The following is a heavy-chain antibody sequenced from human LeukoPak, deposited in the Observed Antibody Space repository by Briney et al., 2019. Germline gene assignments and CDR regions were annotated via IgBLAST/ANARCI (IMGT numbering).Heavy chain of an antibody. V-gene: IGHV3-23*01. D-gene: IGHD5-12*01. J-gene: IGHJ4*02. CDR2: IVASSGST. CDR1: GFSLSNSA. CDR3: AKGPCDYIEMGYFDY. Sequence: GGSLRLSCAASGFSLSNSAMNWVRQAPGKGLEWLSLIVASSGSTFYADSVKGRFTISRDNSKNTLYLQMHSLRADDTAVYYCAKGPCDYIEMGYFDYWGQGNLVTVSS.